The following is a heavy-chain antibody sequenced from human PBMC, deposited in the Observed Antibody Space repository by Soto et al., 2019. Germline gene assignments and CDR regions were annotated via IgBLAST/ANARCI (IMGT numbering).Heavy chain of an antibody. CDR2: IRGNGGRT. CDR1: GFTFSSYA. D-gene: IGHD3-22*01. V-gene: IGHV3-64D*06. CDR3: ARDPYYDSSGYLASHGMVV. Sequence: GGSLRLSCSASGFTFSSYAMHWVRQAPGKGLEYVSAIRGNGGRTHYADSVKGRFTISRDNSKNTLSLQMSSLRAEDSAVYYCARDPYYDSSGYLASHGMVVRRQGTTVTVSS. J-gene: IGHJ6*02.